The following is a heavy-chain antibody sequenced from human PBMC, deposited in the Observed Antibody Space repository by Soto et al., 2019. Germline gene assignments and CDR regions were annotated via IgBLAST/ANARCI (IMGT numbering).Heavy chain of an antibody. V-gene: IGHV3-48*01. J-gene: IGHJ4*02. CDR2: INSGSTSV. CDR1: GFTFSSYA. Sequence: GGSLRLSCAASGFTFSSYAMHWVRQAPGKGLEWISYINSGSTSVFYADSVKGRFTISRDNAKNSLYLQMNSLRAEDTAVYYCGSSASPDAYWGQGTLVTVSS. CDR3: GSSASPDAY. D-gene: IGHD3-22*01.